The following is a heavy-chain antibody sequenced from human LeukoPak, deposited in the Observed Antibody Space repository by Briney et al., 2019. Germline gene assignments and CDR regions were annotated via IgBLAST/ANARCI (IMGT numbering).Heavy chain of an antibody. J-gene: IGHJ4*02. D-gene: IGHD3-22*01. CDR1: GFTFSCYR. Sequence: GGTLRLSCAGSGFTFSCYRMSWVRQAPGKGLEWVSGLSGSSGSSYYADSVKDRFTISRDNYKNTLYLRKNSLRADDTAVYYCAKSYKVIVEGYKSGYYFDYWGQGTLVSVSS. CDR3: AKSYKVIVEGYKSGYYFDY. V-gene: IGHV3-23*01. CDR2: LSGSSGSS.